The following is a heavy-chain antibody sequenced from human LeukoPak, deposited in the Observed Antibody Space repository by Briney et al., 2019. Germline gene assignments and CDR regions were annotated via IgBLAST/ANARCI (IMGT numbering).Heavy chain of an antibody. Sequence: ASVKVSCKASGYKFTSYYMRWVRQAPGQGLEWMGIINPSGGATIYAQRFEDRITMTRDTSTTTMYMALSSLSSEDTAVYYCARGGEYQLLDDYWGQGTLVTVSS. CDR3: ARGGEYQLLDDY. V-gene: IGHV1-46*01. CDR2: INPSGGAT. J-gene: IGHJ4*02. CDR1: GYKFTSYY. D-gene: IGHD2-2*01.